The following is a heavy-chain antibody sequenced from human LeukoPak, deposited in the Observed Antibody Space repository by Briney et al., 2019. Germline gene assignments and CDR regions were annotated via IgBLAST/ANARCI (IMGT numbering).Heavy chain of an antibody. CDR3: AKTSGIAVAGGWGDY. CDR2: ISAYNGNT. CDR1: GYTFTSYG. J-gene: IGHJ4*02. V-gene: IGHV1-18*01. D-gene: IGHD6-19*01. Sequence: EASVKVSCKASGYTFTSYGISWVRQAPGQGLEWMGWISAYNGNTNYAQKLQGRVTMTTDTTTSTAYTELRSLRSDDTAVYYCAKTSGIAVAGGWGDYWGQGTLVTVSS.